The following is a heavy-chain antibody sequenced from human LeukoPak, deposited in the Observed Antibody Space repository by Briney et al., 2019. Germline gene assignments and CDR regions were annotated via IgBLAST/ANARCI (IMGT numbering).Heavy chain of an antibody. CDR1: GFTFNNCA. V-gene: IGHV3-23*01. D-gene: IGHD1-26*01. Sequence: GGSLRLSCAASGFTFNNCAMTWVRQAPGKGLEWVSTISTSGDSANYADSVKGRFTISRDNSKSTLYLQMSSLRAEDTAIYYCAKVDWSWYFDYWGQGTLVIVSS. CDR2: ISTSGDSA. CDR3: AKVDWSWYFDY. J-gene: IGHJ4*02.